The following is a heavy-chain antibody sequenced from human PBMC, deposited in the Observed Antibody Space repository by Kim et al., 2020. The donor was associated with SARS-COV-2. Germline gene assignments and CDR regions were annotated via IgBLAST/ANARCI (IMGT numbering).Heavy chain of an antibody. CDR3: ARVEGVAAAGESFDY. CDR2: ISYDGSNK. V-gene: IGHV3-30*04. J-gene: IGHJ4*02. Sequence: GGSLRLSCAASGFTFSSYAMHWVRQAPGKGLEWVAVISYDGSNKYYADSVKGRFTISRDNSKNTLYLQMNSLRAEDTAVYYCARVEGVAAAGESFDYWGQGTLVTVSS. CDR1: GFTFSSYA. D-gene: IGHD6-13*01.